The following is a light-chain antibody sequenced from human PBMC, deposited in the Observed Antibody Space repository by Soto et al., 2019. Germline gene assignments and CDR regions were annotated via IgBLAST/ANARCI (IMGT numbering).Light chain of an antibody. V-gene: IGLV2-14*01. CDR3: SSYTTTSTVV. J-gene: IGLJ2*01. CDR2: QVS. CDR1: SSDVGGYKY. Sequence: QSALTQPASVSGSPGQSITISCTGTSSDVGGYKYVSWYQQHPGKVPKLMIYQVSNRPSGISNRFSGSKSGTTAYLTISGLQSEDEADYYCSSYTTTSTVVFGGGTKLTVL.